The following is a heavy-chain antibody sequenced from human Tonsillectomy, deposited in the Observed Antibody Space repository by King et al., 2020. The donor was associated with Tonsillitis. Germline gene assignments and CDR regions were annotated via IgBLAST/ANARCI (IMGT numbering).Heavy chain of an antibody. CDR2: ISAYNGNT. CDR1: GYTFTSYG. J-gene: IGHJ4*02. CDR3: AREVHRPWYRGKQGGSDH. D-gene: IGHD1-26*01. Sequence: QLVQSGAEVKKPGASVKVSCKASGYTFTSYGISWVRQAPGQGLEWMGWISAYNGNTNYAQKLQGRVTMTTDTSTSTAYMELRRLRSDDAGVYYCAREVHRPWYRGKQGGSDHWGQGTVVTVST. V-gene: IGHV1-18*01.